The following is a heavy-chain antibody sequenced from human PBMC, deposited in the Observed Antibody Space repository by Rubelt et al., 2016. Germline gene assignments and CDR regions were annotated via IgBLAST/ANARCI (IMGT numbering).Heavy chain of an antibody. CDR3: ASEPGYCVNSNCFGGWFDP. V-gene: IGHV4-39*07. CDR2: INPSGNT. D-gene: IGHD2-15*01. Sequence: QLQLQESGPGLVKPSETLSLTCTVSGGSISSSSYYWGWIRQPPGKGLEWIGEINPSGNTAYNPSLKSRVPISAETSKNQLSLKLSAVTAVDTAVCYCASEPGYCVNSNCFGGWFDPWGQGTLVTVSS. J-gene: IGHJ5*02. CDR1: GGSISSSSYY.